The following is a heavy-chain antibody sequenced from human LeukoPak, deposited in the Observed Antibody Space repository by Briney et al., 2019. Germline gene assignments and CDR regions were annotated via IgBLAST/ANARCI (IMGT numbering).Heavy chain of an antibody. CDR2: ISSSGSTI. Sequence: SGGSLRLSCAASGFTFSDYYISWTRQAPGKGLEWVSYISSSGSTIYYADSVKGRFTISRDNAKNSLYLQMNSLRAEDTAVYYCARATTGIAVAGGFFDPWGQGTLVTVSS. J-gene: IGHJ5*02. CDR3: ARATTGIAVAGGFFDP. D-gene: IGHD6-19*01. V-gene: IGHV3-11*01. CDR1: GFTFSDYY.